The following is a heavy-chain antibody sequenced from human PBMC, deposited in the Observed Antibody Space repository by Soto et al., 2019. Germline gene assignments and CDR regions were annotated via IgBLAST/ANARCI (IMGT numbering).Heavy chain of an antibody. CDR1: GGTFSSYT. V-gene: IGHV1-69*04. Sequence: SVKVSCKASGGTFSSYTISWVRQAPGQGLEWMGRIIPILGIANYAQKFQGRVTITADKSTSTAYMELSSLRSEDTAVYYCARDSRSTGTYDAFDIWGQGTMVTVSS. J-gene: IGHJ3*02. CDR2: IIPILGIA. D-gene: IGHD1-1*01. CDR3: ARDSRSTGTYDAFDI.